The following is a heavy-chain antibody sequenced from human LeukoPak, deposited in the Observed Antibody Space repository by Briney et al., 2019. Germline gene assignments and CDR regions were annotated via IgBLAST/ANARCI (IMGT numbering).Heavy chain of an antibody. Sequence: XVKVSCKASGFTFSTSAMQWVRQARGQRLEWIGWIVVGRGNTNYAQKFQERVTITRDMSTSTAYMELSSLRSEDTAVYYCAADYCSGGSCQFDYWGQGTLVTVSS. J-gene: IGHJ4*02. D-gene: IGHD2-15*01. CDR3: AADYCSGGSCQFDY. CDR2: IVVGRGNT. CDR1: GFTFSTSA. V-gene: IGHV1-58*02.